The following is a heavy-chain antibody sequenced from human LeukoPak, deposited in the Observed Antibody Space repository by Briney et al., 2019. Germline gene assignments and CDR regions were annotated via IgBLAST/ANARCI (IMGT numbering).Heavy chain of an antibody. CDR3: TTYTVGPTTSHSDY. Sequence: PGGSLRLSCAASGFTFSNAWMSWARQAPGKGLEWVGRIKSKTDGGTTDCAAPVKGRFTISRDDSKNTLYLQMYSLKTEDTAVYYCTTYTVGPTTSHSDYWGQGTLVTVST. J-gene: IGHJ4*02. D-gene: IGHD1-26*01. CDR2: IKSKTDGGTT. V-gene: IGHV3-15*01. CDR1: GFTFSNAW.